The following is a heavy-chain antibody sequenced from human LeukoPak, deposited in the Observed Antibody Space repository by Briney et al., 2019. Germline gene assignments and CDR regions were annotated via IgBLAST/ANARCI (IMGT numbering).Heavy chain of an antibody. Sequence: SETLSLTCTVSGGSISSHYWNWIRQAPGKGPEWIGNIYRGRTRLNPSYTSRVAISVDMSKSQVSLSLTSVTAADTAIYYCAGEGEYGQSYSWGQGVLVVVSA. CDR3: AGEGEYGQSYS. J-gene: IGHJ5*02. D-gene: IGHD4-17*01. CDR1: GGSISSHY. V-gene: IGHV4-59*11. CDR2: IYRGRT.